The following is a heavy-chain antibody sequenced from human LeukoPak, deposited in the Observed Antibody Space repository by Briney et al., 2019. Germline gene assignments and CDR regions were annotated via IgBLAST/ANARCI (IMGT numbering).Heavy chain of an antibody. J-gene: IGHJ4*02. CDR2: ISGSGSST. Sequence: GGPLRLSCAASGFTFSNYAMSWVRQAPGKGLEWVSAISGSGSSTYYADSVKGRFTISRDNSKNTVYLQMNSLRAEDTALYYCAKEVGYDSSGYDDFWGQGTLVTVSS. D-gene: IGHD3-22*01. CDR1: GFTFSNYA. CDR3: AKEVGYDSSGYDDF. V-gene: IGHV3-23*01.